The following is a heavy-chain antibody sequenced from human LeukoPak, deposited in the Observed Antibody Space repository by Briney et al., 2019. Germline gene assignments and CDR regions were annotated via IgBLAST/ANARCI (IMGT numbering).Heavy chain of an antibody. CDR3: VRYGMDV. CDR1: GYNFINYW. CDR2: IYPGDSNV. V-gene: IGHV5-51*01. J-gene: IGHJ6*02. Sequence: GESLKISCKGSGYNFINYWIAWVRQVPGKGLEWMGFIYPGDSNVRYSLSFQGQITISADKSINTAYLQWNSLQASDTAIYYCVRYGMDVWGQGTTVTVSS.